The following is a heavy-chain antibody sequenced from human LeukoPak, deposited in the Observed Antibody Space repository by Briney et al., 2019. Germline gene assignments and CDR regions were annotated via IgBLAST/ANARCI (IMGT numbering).Heavy chain of an antibody. V-gene: IGHV4-59*10. Sequence: PSETLSLTCAVYGGSFSGYYWSWIRQPPGKGLEWIGRIYTSGSTNYNPSLKSRVTMSVDTSKNQFSLKLSSVTAADTAVYYCARGGYYYDRSGYYRFDYWGQGTLVTVSS. CDR2: IYTSGST. D-gene: IGHD3-22*01. CDR3: ARGGYYYDRSGYYRFDY. J-gene: IGHJ4*02. CDR1: GGSFSGYY.